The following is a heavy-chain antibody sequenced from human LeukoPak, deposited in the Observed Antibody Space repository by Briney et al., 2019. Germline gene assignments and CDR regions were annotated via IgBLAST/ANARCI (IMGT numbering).Heavy chain of an antibody. D-gene: IGHD3-22*01. Sequence: SVKVSCKASGGTFSSYAISWVRQAPGQGLEWMGGIIPIFGTANYAQKFQGRVTITADESTSTAYMELRSLRSDDTAVYYCAGVTTYYYDSSGFDPWGQGTLVTVSS. CDR3: AGVTTYYYDSSGFDP. CDR1: GGTFSSYA. CDR2: IIPIFGTA. J-gene: IGHJ5*02. V-gene: IGHV1-69*13.